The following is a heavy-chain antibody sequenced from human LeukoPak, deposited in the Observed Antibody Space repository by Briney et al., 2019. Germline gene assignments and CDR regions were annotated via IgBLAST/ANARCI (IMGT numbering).Heavy chain of an antibody. Sequence: GGSLRLSCAASGFTFSSYAMSWVRQAPGKGLEWVSAISGSGGSTYYADSVKGRFTISRDNSKNTLYLQMNSLRAEDTAVYYCAKDRGYSSSSLGYFDYWGQGILVTVSS. D-gene: IGHD6-6*01. J-gene: IGHJ4*02. V-gene: IGHV3-23*01. CDR1: GFTFSSYA. CDR2: ISGSGGST. CDR3: AKDRGYSSSSLGYFDY.